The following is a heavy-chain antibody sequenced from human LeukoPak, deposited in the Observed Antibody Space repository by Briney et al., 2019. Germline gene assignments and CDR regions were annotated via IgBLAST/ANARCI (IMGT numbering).Heavy chain of an antibody. V-gene: IGHV3-7*01. CDR2: IKQDGSEK. J-gene: IGHJ4*02. CDR3: ARDKVMGATYFDY. Sequence: PGGSLRLSCAASGFTFSSYWMSWVRQVPGKGLEWVANIKQDGSEKYYVDSVKGRFTISRDNARNSLYLQMDGPRAEDTALYYCARDKVMGATYFDYWGQGTLVTVSS. CDR1: GFTFSSYW. D-gene: IGHD1-26*01.